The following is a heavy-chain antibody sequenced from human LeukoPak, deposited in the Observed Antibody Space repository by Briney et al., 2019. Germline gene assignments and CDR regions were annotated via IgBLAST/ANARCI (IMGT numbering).Heavy chain of an antibody. V-gene: IGHV3-30*02. J-gene: IGHJ3*02. D-gene: IGHD2-21*01. Sequence: GGSLRLSCAASGFTFSSYGMHWVRPAPGKGLEWVSFIQYDGSDKYYGDSVKGRFTISRDNSKNTLYLQMNSLRAEDSAVYYCAKEEPLFDDVFAIWGQGTMVTVSS. CDR3: AKEEPLFDDVFAI. CDR2: IQYDGSDK. CDR1: GFTFSSYG.